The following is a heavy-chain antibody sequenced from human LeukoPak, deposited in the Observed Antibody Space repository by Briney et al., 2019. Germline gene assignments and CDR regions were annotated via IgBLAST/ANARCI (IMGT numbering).Heavy chain of an antibody. CDR3: AKDKRFLEWLPRSGFDH. V-gene: IGHV3-23*01. CDR2: ISASDGGT. D-gene: IGHD3-3*01. Sequence: PGGSLRLSCAASGFTFSSDAMSWVRQAPGTGLEWVSAISASDGGTNYADSVKGRFTISRDNSKNTLYLQMNSLRAEDTAVYYSAKDKRFLEWLPRSGFDHWGQGTLVTVSS. CDR1: GFTFSSDA. J-gene: IGHJ4*02.